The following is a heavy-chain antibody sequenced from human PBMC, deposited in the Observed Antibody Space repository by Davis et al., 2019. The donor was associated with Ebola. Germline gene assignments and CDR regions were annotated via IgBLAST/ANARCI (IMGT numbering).Heavy chain of an antibody. CDR3: ARDGEHYSDLDY. CDR2: IWYDGSRK. CDR1: GFNFRSYG. Sequence: GGSLRLSCAASGFNFRSYGMHWVRQAPDKGLEWVAVIWYDGSRKYYGDSVKGRFTISRDNSNNLLYLQMNSLRAEDTAVYYCARDGEHYSDLDYWGQGTLVTVSS. V-gene: IGHV3-33*01. J-gene: IGHJ4*02. D-gene: IGHD1-26*01.